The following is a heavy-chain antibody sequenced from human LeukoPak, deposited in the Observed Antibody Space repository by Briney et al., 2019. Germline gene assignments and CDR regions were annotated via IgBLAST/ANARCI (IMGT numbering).Heavy chain of an antibody. V-gene: IGHV3-33*01. D-gene: IGHD2-2*01. CDR1: GFPFSSYV. CDR2: IRFDGGKI. J-gene: IGHJ2*01. CDR3: ARVSAAMTHWHFDL. Sequence: GGSLRLSCAASGFPFSSYVMHWLRQTPGKGLEWVAVIRFDGGKIYYADSVKGRFTISRDNAKNSLYLQMNSLRAEDTAVYYCARVSAAMTHWHFDLWGRGTLVTVSS.